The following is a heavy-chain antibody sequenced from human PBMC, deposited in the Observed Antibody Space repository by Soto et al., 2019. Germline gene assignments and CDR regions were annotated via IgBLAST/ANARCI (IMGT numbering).Heavy chain of an antibody. D-gene: IGHD5-18*01. J-gene: IGHJ4*02. CDR1: GFTFTNYW. Sequence: EVQLVESGGGLVQPGGSLRLSCAASGFTFTNYWMHWVRQAQGKGLVWVSRISSGGSDTIFAGSVKGRFTVSRDNANNMVYLQMNSLTADDTAIYYCVRGWIPNQHLGYLQYWGQGTLVTVSS. CDR2: ISSGGSDT. CDR3: VRGWIPNQHLGYLQY. V-gene: IGHV3-74*01.